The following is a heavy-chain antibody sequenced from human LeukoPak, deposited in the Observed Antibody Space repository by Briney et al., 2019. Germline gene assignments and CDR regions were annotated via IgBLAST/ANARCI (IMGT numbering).Heavy chain of an antibody. CDR3: AGVTFGGVSTDAFDI. Sequence: GASVKVSCKASGYTFTSYGISWVRRAPGQGLEWMGWISAYNGNTNYAQKLQGRVTMTTDTSTSTAYMELRSLRSDDTAVYYCAGVTFGGVSTDAFDIWGQGTMVTVSS. J-gene: IGHJ3*02. D-gene: IGHD3-16*01. CDR1: GYTFTSYG. CDR2: ISAYNGNT. V-gene: IGHV1-18*01.